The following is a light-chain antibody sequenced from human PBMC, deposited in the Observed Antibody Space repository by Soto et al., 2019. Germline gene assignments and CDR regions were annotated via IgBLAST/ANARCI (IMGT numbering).Light chain of an antibody. V-gene: IGLV2-8*01. CDR2: EVS. CDR3: SSYAGSNNYVV. J-gene: IGLJ2*01. Sequence: QSVLTQPPSASGTPGQRVTISCSGGSYNVGKNLVYWYQQRPGTAPKLMIYEVSKRPSGVPDRFSGSKSGNTASLTVSGLQAEDEADYYCSSYAGSNNYVVFGGGTKLTVL. CDR1: SYNVGKNL.